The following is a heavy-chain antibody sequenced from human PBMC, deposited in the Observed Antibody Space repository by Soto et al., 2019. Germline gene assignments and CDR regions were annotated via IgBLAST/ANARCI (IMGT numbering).Heavy chain of an antibody. V-gene: IGHV3-53*01. CDR1: GFTVSSNY. J-gene: IGHJ6*02. CDR3: VGGSGSYYTYYYYGMDV. D-gene: IGHD3-10*01. CDR2: IYSGGST. Sequence: PGGSLRLSCAASGFTVSSNYMSWARQAPGKGLEWVSVIYSGGSTYYADSVKGRFTISRDNSKNTLYLQMNSLRAEDTAVYYCVGGSGSYYTYYYYGMDVWGQGTTVTVSS.